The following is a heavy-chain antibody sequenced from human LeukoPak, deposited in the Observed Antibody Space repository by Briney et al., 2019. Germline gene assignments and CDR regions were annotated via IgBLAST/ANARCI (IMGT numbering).Heavy chain of an antibody. Sequence: ASVKVSCKASGYTFNTYGITWVRQAPGQGLEWMGWISGYNGKTKYAQKLQDRVTMTTDTSTTTAYMELRSLTSDDTAVYYCARDLYYYDSSGYPRPNWFDPWGQGTLVTVSS. CDR1: GYTFNTYG. CDR2: ISGYNGKT. J-gene: IGHJ5*02. CDR3: ARDLYYYDSSGYPRPNWFDP. D-gene: IGHD3-22*01. V-gene: IGHV1-18*01.